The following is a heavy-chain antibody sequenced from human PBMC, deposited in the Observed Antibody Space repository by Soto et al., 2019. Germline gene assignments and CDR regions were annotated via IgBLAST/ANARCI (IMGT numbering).Heavy chain of an antibody. Sequence: QVQLVQSGAEVKKPGSSVKVSCEASGGTFSSYAISWVRQAPGQGLEWMGGIIPISGTANYAQKFQGRVTITADESTSTAYMELSSLRSEDTAVYYCARSQGSSTSLEIYYYYYGMDVWGQGTTVTVSS. CDR2: IIPISGTA. CDR3: ARSQGSSTSLEIYYYYYGMDV. V-gene: IGHV1-69*01. CDR1: GGTFSSYA. J-gene: IGHJ6*02. D-gene: IGHD2-2*01.